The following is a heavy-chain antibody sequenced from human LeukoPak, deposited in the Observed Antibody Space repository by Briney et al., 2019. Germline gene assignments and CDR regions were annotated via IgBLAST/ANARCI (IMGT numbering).Heavy chain of an antibody. CDR3: AKASGDY. J-gene: IGHJ4*01. CDR2: ISGGGGST. CDR1: GFTFSSYA. D-gene: IGHD1-26*01. Sequence: PGGSLRLSCVASGFTFSSYAMSWVRQTPGKGLEWVSDISGGGGSTDYADSVKGRFTISRDNSKNTLYLQMNSLRAEDTAVYYCAKASGDYWGQGTLVTVSS. V-gene: IGHV3-23*01.